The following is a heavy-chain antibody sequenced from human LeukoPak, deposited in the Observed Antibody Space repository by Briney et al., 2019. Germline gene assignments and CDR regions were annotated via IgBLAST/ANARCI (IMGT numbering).Heavy chain of an antibody. CDR1: GYTFTVYF. J-gene: IGHJ4*02. D-gene: IGHD6-13*01. CDR2: INPNSGGT. V-gene: IGHV1-2*02. Sequence: ASVKVSCKASGYTFTVYFMHWVRQAPGQGREWMGWINPNSGGTNYALKFQGRVIMTRDTSTSTAYIELSRLRSDDTAVYYCARDLDGSSGCDYWGQGILVTVSS. CDR3: ARDLDGSSGCDY.